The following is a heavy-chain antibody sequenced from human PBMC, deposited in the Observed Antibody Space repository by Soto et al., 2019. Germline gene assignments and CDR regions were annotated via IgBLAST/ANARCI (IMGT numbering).Heavy chain of an antibody. D-gene: IGHD5-12*01. V-gene: IGHV3-48*01. CDR1: GFDFGDYS. Sequence: VGSLRLSCAASGFDFGDYSFHWVRQAPGKGLEWISYISFSSQTIYYADSVKGRFTVSRDNAKKSLYLQMNTLRVEDTAVYYCARASSGYDLGDDFWGQGTLVTVSS. CDR2: ISFSSQTI. CDR3: ARASSGYDLGDDF. J-gene: IGHJ4*02.